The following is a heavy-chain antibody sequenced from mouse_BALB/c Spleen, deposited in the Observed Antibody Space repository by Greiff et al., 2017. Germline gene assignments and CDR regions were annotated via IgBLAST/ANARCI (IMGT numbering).Heavy chain of an antibody. CDR2: IWAGGST. J-gene: IGHJ4*01. V-gene: IGHV2-9*02. Sequence: QVQLKQSGPGLVAPSQSLSITCTVSGFSLTSYGVHWVRQPPGKGLEWLGVIWAGGSTNYNSALMSRLSISKDNSKSQVFLKMNSLQTDDTAMYYCARGYYGYYAMDYWGQGTSVTVSS. D-gene: IGHD1-2*01. CDR1: GFSLTSYG. CDR3: ARGYYGYYAMDY.